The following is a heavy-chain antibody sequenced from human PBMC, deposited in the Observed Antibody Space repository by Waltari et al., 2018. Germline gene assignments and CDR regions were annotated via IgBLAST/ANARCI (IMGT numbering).Heavy chain of an antibody. D-gene: IGHD4-17*01. CDR2: ISSSSSYI. Sequence: EVQLVESGGGLVKPGGSLRLSCAASGFTFSSSSMNWVRQAPGKGLEWVSSISSSSSYIYYADSVKGRFTISRDNAKNSLYLQMNSLRAEDTAVYYCARVGPTVTTGYWGQGTLVTVSS. V-gene: IGHV3-21*01. J-gene: IGHJ4*02. CDR3: ARVGPTVTTGY. CDR1: GFTFSSSS.